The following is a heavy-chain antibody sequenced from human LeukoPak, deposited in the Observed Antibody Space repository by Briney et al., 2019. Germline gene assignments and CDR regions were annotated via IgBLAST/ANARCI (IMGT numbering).Heavy chain of an antibody. V-gene: IGHV3-48*01. J-gene: IGHJ4*02. CDR2: ISSSSSTI. CDR3: AKVRRALRTRSYHTSFDY. D-gene: IGHD1-26*01. CDR1: GFTFSSYS. Sequence: GGSLRLSCAASGFTFSSYSMNWVRQAPGKGLEWVSYISSSSSTIYYADSVKGRFTISRDNSKNTLYLQMNSLRAEDTAVYYCAKVRRALRTRSYHTSFDYWGQGTLVTVSS.